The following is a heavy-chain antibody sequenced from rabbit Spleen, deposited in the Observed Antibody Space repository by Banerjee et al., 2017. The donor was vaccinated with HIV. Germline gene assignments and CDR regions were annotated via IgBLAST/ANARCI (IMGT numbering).Heavy chain of an antibody. V-gene: IGHV1S45*01. J-gene: IGHJ6*01. CDR3: ARDTGSSFSSYGMDL. D-gene: IGHD8-1*01. CDR1: GFTLSSYYM. Sequence: QEQLKESGGGLVQPGGSLKLSCKASGFTLSSYYMNWVRQAPGKGLEWIACIDSGSSGFTYSASWAKGRFTISKTSSTTVTLQMTSLTAADTATYFCARDTGSSFSSYGMDLWGPGTLVTVS. CDR2: IDSGSSGFT.